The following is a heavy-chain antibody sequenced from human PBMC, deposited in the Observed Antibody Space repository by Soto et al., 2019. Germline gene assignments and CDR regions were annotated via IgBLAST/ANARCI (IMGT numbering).Heavy chain of an antibody. Sequence: ASVKVSCKASGGTFSSYAISWVRQAPGQGLEWMGGIIPIFGTANYAQKFQGRVTITADKSTSTAYMELSSLRSEDTAVYYCAGMIAARLSRSLNWFDPWGQGTLVTVSS. V-gene: IGHV1-69*06. CDR2: IIPIFGTA. CDR3: AGMIAARLSRSLNWFDP. J-gene: IGHJ5*02. D-gene: IGHD6-6*01. CDR1: GGTFSSYA.